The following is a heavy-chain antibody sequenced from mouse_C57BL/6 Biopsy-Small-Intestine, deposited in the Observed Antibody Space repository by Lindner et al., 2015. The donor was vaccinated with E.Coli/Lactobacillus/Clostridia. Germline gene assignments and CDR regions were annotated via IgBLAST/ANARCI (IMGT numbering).Heavy chain of an antibody. J-gene: IGHJ3*01. CDR2: INSNGGNT. Sequence: VQLQESGGGLVKPGGSLKLSCAASGFTFSSYAMSWVRQTPEKRLEWVAAINSNGGNTYYPDTVKDRFTISRDNAKNTLYLQMSSLRSEDTALYYCAREGYSAWFAYWGQGTLVTVSA. V-gene: IGHV5-6-3*01. CDR3: AREGYSAWFAY. CDR1: GFTFSSYA.